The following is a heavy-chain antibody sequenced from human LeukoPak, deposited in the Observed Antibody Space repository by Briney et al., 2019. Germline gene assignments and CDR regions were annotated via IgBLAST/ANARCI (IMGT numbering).Heavy chain of an antibody. D-gene: IGHD2-2*01. V-gene: IGHV3-21*01. CDR2: IYSSSSYI. Sequence: PGGSLRLSCAASEFTFNNYCMNWVRQAPGKGLEWVSSIYSSSSYIYYADSVKGRFTISRDNSKNTLYLQVNSLRAEDTAVYFCAKDVPAAYFDYWGQGTLVTVSS. CDR3: AKDVPAAYFDY. CDR1: EFTFNNYC. J-gene: IGHJ4*02.